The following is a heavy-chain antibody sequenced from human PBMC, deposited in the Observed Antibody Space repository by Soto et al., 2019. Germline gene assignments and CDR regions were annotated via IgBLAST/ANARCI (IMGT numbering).Heavy chain of an antibody. CDR1: GGSISSYY. V-gene: IGHV4-59*08. Sequence: PSETLSLTCTVSGGSISSYYWSWIRQPPGKGLDWIGYIYYSGSTNYNPSLKSRVTISVDTSKNQFSLKLSSVTAADTAVYYCARLGEYGMDVWGQGTTVTVSS. CDR3: ARLGEYGMDV. J-gene: IGHJ6*02. D-gene: IGHD3-10*01. CDR2: IYYSGST.